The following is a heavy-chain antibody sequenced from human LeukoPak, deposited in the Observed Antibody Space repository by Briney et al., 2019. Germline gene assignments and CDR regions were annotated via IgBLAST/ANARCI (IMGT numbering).Heavy chain of an antibody. CDR2: ISATGGTT. D-gene: IGHD3-22*01. Sequence: GGSLRLSCEVSGFTFRSYVMNWVRQAPGKGLEWVSAISATGGTTYYADSVKGRFTISRDNAKNTLYLQMNSLRAEDTAIYYCVRRDVLDGRWLFLDYRGQGTLVTVSS. V-gene: IGHV3-23*01. CDR3: VRRDVLDGRWLFLDY. CDR1: GFTFRSYV. J-gene: IGHJ4*02.